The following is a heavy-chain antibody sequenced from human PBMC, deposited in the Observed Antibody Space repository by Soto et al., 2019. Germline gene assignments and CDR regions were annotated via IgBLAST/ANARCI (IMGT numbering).Heavy chain of an antibody. CDR2: ISYDGSNK. CDR3: ERVGDLGSGSYYNEDWFDP. V-gene: IGHV3-30-3*01. Sequence: GWSLRLSCAASGFTFSSYAMHWVRQAPGKGLEWVAVISYDGSNKYYADSVKGRFTISRDNSKNTLYLQMNSLRAEDTAVYYCERVGDLGSGSYYNEDWFDPWGQGTMVTVSS. D-gene: IGHD3-10*01. CDR1: GFTFSSYA. J-gene: IGHJ5*02.